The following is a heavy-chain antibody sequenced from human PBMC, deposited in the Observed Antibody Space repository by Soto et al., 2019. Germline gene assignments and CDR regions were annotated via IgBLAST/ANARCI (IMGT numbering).Heavy chain of an antibody. D-gene: IGHD2-2*01. CDR3: ARDGCSSTSCPGY. Sequence: ASVKVSCKASGYSFINYDMHWVRQAPGQRLEWMGWINGGNGNTKYSQKFQGRVTITRDTSASTAYMELSSLRSEDSAVYYCARDGCSSTSCPGYWGQGTLVTVSS. J-gene: IGHJ4*02. CDR1: GYSFINYD. CDR2: INGGNGNT. V-gene: IGHV1-3*01.